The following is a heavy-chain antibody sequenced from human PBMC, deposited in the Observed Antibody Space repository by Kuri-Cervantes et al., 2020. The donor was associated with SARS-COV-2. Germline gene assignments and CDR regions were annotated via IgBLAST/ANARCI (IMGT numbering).Heavy chain of an antibody. Sequence: GESLKISCAASGFSVSCNEMTWVRQAPGKGLKWVSSFSGAGGPSYADSRKGRFTISRDNAKNSLYLQMNSLRAEDTALYYCAREGHYDFWSGYYEGYWFDPWGQGTLVTVSS. CDR2: FSGAGGP. V-gene: IGHV3-38-3*01. CDR3: AREGHYDFWSGYYEGYWFDP. J-gene: IGHJ5*02. D-gene: IGHD3-3*01. CDR1: GFSVSCNE.